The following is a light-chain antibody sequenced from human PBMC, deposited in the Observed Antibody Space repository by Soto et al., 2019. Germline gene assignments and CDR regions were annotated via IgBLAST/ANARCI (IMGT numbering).Light chain of an antibody. CDR3: QQYRDNWT. Sequence: DIQMTQSPSTLSASVGDRVTITCRASQSISSWLAWYQQKPGTAPKLLIYKASTLQSGVPSRFSGSGSGTEFTLTLSSLQPDDSANYYCQQYRDNWTFGQGTKVEIK. V-gene: IGKV1-5*03. CDR2: KAS. J-gene: IGKJ1*01. CDR1: QSISSW.